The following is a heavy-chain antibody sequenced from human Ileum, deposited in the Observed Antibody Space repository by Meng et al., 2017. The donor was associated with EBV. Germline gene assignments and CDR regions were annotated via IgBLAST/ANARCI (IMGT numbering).Heavy chain of an antibody. CDR3: ARDENMSQGPGSFDP. D-gene: IGHD3-10*01. Sequence: QVQLQESGPGLVKPSQTLSLTCAVSGGSISSGGYYWSWIRQPPGKGLEWIGYIYYSGSTYYNPSLKSRVTISVDTSKNQFSLKLSSVTAADTAVYYCARDENMSQGPGSFDPWGQGILGTVSS. J-gene: IGHJ5*02. CDR1: GGSISSGGYY. V-gene: IGHV4-30-4*01. CDR2: IYYSGST.